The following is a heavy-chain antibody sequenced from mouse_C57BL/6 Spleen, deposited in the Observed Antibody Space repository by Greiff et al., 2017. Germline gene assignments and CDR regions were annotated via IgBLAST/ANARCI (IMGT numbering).Heavy chain of an antibody. CDR3: ARSGSNYVRAMDY. Sequence: QVQLKQPGAELVKPGASVKLSCKASGYTFTSYWMHWVKQRPGQGLEWIGMIHPNSGSTNYNEKFKSKATLTVDKSSSTAYMQLSSLTSEDSAVYYCARSGSNYVRAMDYWGQGTSVTVSS. J-gene: IGHJ4*01. CDR2: IHPNSGST. CDR1: GYTFTSYW. D-gene: IGHD2-5*01. V-gene: IGHV1-64*01.